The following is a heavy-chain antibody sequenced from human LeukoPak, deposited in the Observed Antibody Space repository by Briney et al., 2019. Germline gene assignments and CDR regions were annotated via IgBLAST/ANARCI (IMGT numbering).Heavy chain of an antibody. CDR1: GFTFSNYS. D-gene: IGHD6-13*01. J-gene: IGHJ5*02. V-gene: IGHV3-48*02. CDR2: ISSSSSTI. CDR3: ARDCSSWLNLFDP. Sequence: GGSLRLSCAASGFTFSNYSMNWVRQAPGEGLEWVSYISSSSSTIYYADSVKGRFTISRDNAKNSLYLQMNSLRDEITAVYSCARDCSSWLNLFDPWGQGTLVTVSS.